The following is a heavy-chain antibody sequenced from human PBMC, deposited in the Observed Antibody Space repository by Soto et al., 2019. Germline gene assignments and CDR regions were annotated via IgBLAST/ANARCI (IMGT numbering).Heavy chain of an antibody. V-gene: IGHV3-23*01. CDR1: GFTFSTYA. CDR2: ISGSGDTA. Sequence: EVQLLESGGGLVQPGGSLKLSCAASGFTFSTYAISWVRQAPGKGLEWVSIISGSGDTAYYADSVKGRFTVSRDNSKNILDMQLNSLRAEDAAFYYCARGSSRVFPYSAVGVWGQGSSVTVSS. J-gene: IGHJ6*02. CDR3: ARGSSRVFPYSAVGV.